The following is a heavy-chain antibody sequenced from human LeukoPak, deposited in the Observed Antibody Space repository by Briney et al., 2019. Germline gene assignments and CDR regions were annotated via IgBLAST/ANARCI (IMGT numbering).Heavy chain of an antibody. CDR3: AGPDIATRPQKYYYYYMDV. J-gene: IGHJ6*03. CDR1: GGSINSYF. D-gene: IGHD1-1*01. CDR2: IYTTGST. Sequence: SETLSHTCTVSGGSINSYFWNWIRQSPGKGLEWIGYIYTTGSTGYNPSLKSRITMSVDTSKNQFSLNLSSVTAADTAIYYCAGPDIATRPQKYYYYYMDVWGKGTTVTVSS. V-gene: IGHV4-4*09.